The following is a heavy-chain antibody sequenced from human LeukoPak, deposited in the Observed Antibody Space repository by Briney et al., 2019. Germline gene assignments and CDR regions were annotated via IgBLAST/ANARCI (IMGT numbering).Heavy chain of an antibody. CDR1: GYTFTSYG. D-gene: IGHD3-10*01. V-gene: IGHV1-18*01. CDR2: ISGYNGNT. CDR3: ARDDNYGSGQPDD. J-gene: IGHJ4*02. Sequence: ASMKVSCKASGYTFTSYGITWVRQAPGQGLEWMGWISGYNGNTNYAQKFQGRVTMTTDTSTSTVYMELRSLRSDDTAVYYCARDDNYGSGQPDDWGQGTLVTVSS.